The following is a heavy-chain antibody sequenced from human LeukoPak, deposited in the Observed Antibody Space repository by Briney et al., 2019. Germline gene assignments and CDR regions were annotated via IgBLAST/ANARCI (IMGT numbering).Heavy chain of an antibody. J-gene: IGHJ5*02. Sequence: SETLSLSCAVSGGSISSHYWSWIRQPPGKGLEWIGYIYYSGSSKYNPSLKSRVTISVDTSKNQFSLKLSSVTAADTAVYYCARLYDSSGYTNWLDPWGQGTLVTVSS. CDR3: ARLYDSSGYTNWLDP. V-gene: IGHV4-59*11. D-gene: IGHD3-22*01. CDR1: GGSISSHY. CDR2: IYYSGSS.